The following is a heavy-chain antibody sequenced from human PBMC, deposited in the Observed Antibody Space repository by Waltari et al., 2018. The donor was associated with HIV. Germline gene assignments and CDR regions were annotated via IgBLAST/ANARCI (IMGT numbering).Heavy chain of an antibody. V-gene: IGHV4-61*02. CDR3: ARDPNYYDSSGYYCGAFDI. CDR2: IYTSGST. CDR1: GGSISSGSYY. D-gene: IGHD3-22*01. Sequence: QVQLQESGPGLVKPSQTLSLTCPVSGGSISSGSYYWSWVRQPAGQGLEWSGRIYTSGSTNYNPSLKSRVTIAVDTSKNQFSLKLSSVTAADTAVYYCARDPNYYDSSGYYCGAFDIWGQGTMVTVSS. J-gene: IGHJ3*02.